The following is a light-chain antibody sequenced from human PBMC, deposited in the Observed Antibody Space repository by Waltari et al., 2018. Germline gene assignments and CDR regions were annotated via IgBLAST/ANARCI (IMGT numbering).Light chain of an antibody. Sequence: VLTQSPGTPSLSQGERATLSCRASQSLTKRYLAWYQQNPGQAHRLLIYGATSRAVGIPDRFSGSGSGTDFTLTISSLEPDDFAVYYCQQYGSSVMYTFGQGTKLEIK. J-gene: IGKJ2*01. CDR2: GAT. CDR1: QSLTKRY. V-gene: IGKV3-20*01. CDR3: QQYGSSVMYT.